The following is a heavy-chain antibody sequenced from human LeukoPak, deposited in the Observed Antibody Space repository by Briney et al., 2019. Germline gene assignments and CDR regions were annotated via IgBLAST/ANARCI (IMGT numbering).Heavy chain of an antibody. J-gene: IGHJ4*02. D-gene: IGHD3-10*01. CDR3: AKMYYFGSGSYPNFDY. Sequence: SETLSLTCAVSGGSISSGGYSWSWIRQPPGKGLDWIGYIHYSGSTNYNPSLKSRVTMSVDTSKNQFSLKLSFVTAADTAVYYCAKMYYFGSGSYPNFDYWGQGTLVTVSS. CDR2: IHYSGST. V-gene: IGHV4-61*08. CDR1: GGSISSGGYS.